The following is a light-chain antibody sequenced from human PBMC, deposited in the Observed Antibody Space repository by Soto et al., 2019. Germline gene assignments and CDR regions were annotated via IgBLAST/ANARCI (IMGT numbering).Light chain of an antibody. V-gene: IGKV3-20*01. Sequence: EIGLTQSPGTLSLSPGERATLSCRASQSVSSTYLAWYQQKPGQAPRLLIYGASSRATGIPDRFSGSGSATDFTLTISRLEPEDCAVYYCQQYGTSPPLTFGGGTKVEIK. CDR3: QQYGTSPPLT. J-gene: IGKJ4*01. CDR2: GAS. CDR1: QSVSSTY.